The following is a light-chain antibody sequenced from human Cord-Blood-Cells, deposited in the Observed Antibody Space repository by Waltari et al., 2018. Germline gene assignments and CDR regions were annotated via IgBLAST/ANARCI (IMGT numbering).Light chain of an antibody. J-gene: IGKJ2*01. CDR1: QSISSY. CDR2: AAS. Sequence: DVQMSQSTFYLSASVGDRVNITCRASQSISSYLNWYQQKPGKAPKLLIYAASSLQSGVPSRFSGSGSGTDFTLTISSLQPEDFATYYCQQSYSTPYTFGQGTKLEIK. CDR3: QQSYSTPYT. V-gene: IGKV1-39*01.